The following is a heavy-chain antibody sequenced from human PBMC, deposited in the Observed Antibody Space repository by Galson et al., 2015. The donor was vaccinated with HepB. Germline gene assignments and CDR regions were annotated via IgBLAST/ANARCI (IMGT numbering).Heavy chain of an antibody. J-gene: IGHJ4*02. CDR2: INSDGSTT. Sequence: SLRLSCAASGFTFSSYWMHWVRQAPGKGLVWVSRINSDGSTTNYADSVKGRFTISRDNSKNTLYLQMDSLRPEETAVYYCARDPTRRGFSDGSSHDYWGQGALVAVSS. D-gene: IGHD5-18*01. CDR3: ARDPTRRGFSDGSSHDY. V-gene: IGHV3-74*01. CDR1: GFTFSSYW.